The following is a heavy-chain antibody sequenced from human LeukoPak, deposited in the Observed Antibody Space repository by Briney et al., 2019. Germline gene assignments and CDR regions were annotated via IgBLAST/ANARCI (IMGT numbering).Heavy chain of an antibody. V-gene: IGHV4-39*01. D-gene: IGHD6-13*01. J-gene: IGHJ5*02. CDR3: ARHRAIAAVGAVHWFDP. CDR1: GDSISSSSYY. Sequence: PSETLSLTCTVSGDSISSSSYYWGWIRQPPGKGLEWIGSIYYSGSTYCNPSLKSRVTISVDTSKNQFSLKLTSVTAADTAVYYCARHRAIAAVGAVHWFDPWGQGTLVTVSS. CDR2: IYYSGST.